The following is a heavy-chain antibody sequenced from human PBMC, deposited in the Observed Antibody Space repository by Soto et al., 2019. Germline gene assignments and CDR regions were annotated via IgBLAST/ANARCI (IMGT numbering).Heavy chain of an antibody. D-gene: IGHD4-17*01. CDR3: AKALYGDYGGRYFDY. Sequence: EVQLLESGGGLVQPGGSLRLSCGASGFTFSTYALSWVRQAPGKGLEWVSTISGSGDSTYYADSVKGRFTISRDNSKNTLYLQMNSLRAEDTAVYYCAKALYGDYGGRYFDYWGQGTLGTVSS. V-gene: IGHV3-23*01. J-gene: IGHJ4*02. CDR1: GFTFSTYA. CDR2: ISGSGDST.